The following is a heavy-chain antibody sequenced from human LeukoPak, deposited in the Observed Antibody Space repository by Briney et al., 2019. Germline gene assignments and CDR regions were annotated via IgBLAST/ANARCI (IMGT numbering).Heavy chain of an antibody. CDR2: IYYSGST. CDR1: GGSISSYC. V-gene: IGHV4-59*01. Sequence: SETLSLTCTVSGGSISSYCWSWIRQPPGKGLEWIGYIYYSGSTNYNPSLKSRVTISVDTSKNQFSLKLSSVTAADTAVYYFARDPPWYYDSSGYYLPDYFDYWGQGTLVTLSS. J-gene: IGHJ4*02. CDR3: ARDPPWYYDSSGYYLPDYFDY. D-gene: IGHD3-22*01.